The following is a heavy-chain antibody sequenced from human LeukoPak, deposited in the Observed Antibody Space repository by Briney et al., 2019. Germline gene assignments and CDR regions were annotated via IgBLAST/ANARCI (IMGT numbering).Heavy chain of an antibody. J-gene: IGHJ3*02. D-gene: IGHD6-19*01. Sequence: GGSLRLSCAASGFTFSSYGMHWVRQAQGKGLEWVAVISYDGSNKYYADSVKGRFTISRDNSKNTLYLQMNSLRAEDTAVYYCAKDQGIAVAGTWAFDIWGQGTMVTVSS. CDR2: ISYDGSNK. CDR3: AKDQGIAVAGTWAFDI. V-gene: IGHV3-30*18. CDR1: GFTFSSYG.